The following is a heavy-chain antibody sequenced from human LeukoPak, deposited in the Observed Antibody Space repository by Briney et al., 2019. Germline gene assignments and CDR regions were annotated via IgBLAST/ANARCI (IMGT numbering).Heavy chain of an antibody. D-gene: IGHD3-22*01. V-gene: IGHV4-59*08. CDR2: IYYSGST. J-gene: IGHJ3*02. Sequence: SETLSLTCTVSGGSISSYYWSWIRQPPGKGLEWIGYIYYSGSTNYNPSLKSRVTISVDTSKNQFSLKQSSVTAADTAVYYCARQDYYDSIAFDIWGQGTMVTVSS. CDR3: ARQDYYDSIAFDI. CDR1: GGSISSYY.